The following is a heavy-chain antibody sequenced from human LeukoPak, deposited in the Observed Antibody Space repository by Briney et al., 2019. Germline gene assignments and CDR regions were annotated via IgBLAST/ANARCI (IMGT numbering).Heavy chain of an antibody. CDR2: ISAYNGNT. Sequence: GASVKVSCKASGYTFTSYDINWVRQATGQGLEWMGWISAYNGNTNYAQKLQGRVTMATDTSTSTAYMELRSLRSDDTAVYYCARGPLYCSGGSCYYYGMDVWGQGTTVTVSS. D-gene: IGHD2-15*01. CDR3: ARGPLYCSGGSCYYYGMDV. CDR1: GYTFTSYD. J-gene: IGHJ6*02. V-gene: IGHV1-18*01.